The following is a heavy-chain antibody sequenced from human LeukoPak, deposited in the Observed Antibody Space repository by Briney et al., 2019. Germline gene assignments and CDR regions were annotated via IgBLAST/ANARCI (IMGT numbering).Heavy chain of an antibody. Sequence: GRSLRLSCAASGFTFSSYTMHWVRQAPGKGLEWVALMSYDEGKEYYADSVKGRFTISRDNSKNTLYLQLNSLRAEDTAVYYCARGPAVIILPPFDYRGQGTLVSVSS. V-gene: IGHV3-30*04. D-gene: IGHD3-3*01. J-gene: IGHJ4*02. CDR2: MSYDEGKE. CDR3: ARGPAVIILPPFDY. CDR1: GFTFSSYT.